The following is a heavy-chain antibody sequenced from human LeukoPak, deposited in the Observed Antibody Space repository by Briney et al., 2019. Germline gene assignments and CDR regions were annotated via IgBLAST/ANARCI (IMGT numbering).Heavy chain of an antibody. V-gene: IGHV4-39*01. Sequence: SETLSLTCTVSGGSISSSSYYWGWIRPPPGKGLEWIGSIYYSGSTYYNPSLKSRVTISVDTSKNQFSLKLSSVTAADTAVYYCARHPGVGATIIDYWGQGTLVTVSS. J-gene: IGHJ4*02. D-gene: IGHD1-26*01. CDR1: GGSISSSSYY. CDR2: IYYSGST. CDR3: ARHPGVGATIIDY.